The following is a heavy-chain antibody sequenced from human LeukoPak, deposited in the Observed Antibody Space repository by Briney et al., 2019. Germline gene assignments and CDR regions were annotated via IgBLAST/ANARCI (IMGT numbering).Heavy chain of an antibody. D-gene: IGHD2-2*01. CDR1: GYSFTSYW. V-gene: IGHV5-51*01. J-gene: IGHJ5*02. CDR3: ARGSIVVVPAAPPPYNWFDP. Sequence: GESLKISCKGSGYSFTSYWIGWVRQMPGKGLEWMGIIYPGDSDTRYSPSFQGQVTISADKSISTAYLQWSSLKDSDAAMYYCARGSIVVVPAAPPPYNWFDPWGQGTLVTVSS. CDR2: IYPGDSDT.